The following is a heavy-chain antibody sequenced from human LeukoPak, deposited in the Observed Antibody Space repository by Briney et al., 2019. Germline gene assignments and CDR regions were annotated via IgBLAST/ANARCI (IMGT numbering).Heavy chain of an antibody. CDR3: ARCELRYFDWPEGAFDI. CDR1: GYTFTGYY. CDR2: INPNSGGT. Sequence: ASVKVSCKASGYTFTGYYMHWVRQAPGQGLEWMGWINPNSGGTNYAQKFQGRVTMTRDTSISTAYMELSRLRSDDTAVYYCARCELRYFDWPEGAFDIWGQGTMVTVSS. D-gene: IGHD3-9*01. J-gene: IGHJ3*02. V-gene: IGHV1-2*02.